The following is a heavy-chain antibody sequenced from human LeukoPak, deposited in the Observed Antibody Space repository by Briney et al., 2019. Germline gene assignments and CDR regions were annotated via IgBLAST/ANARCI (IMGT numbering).Heavy chain of an antibody. D-gene: IGHD1-7*01. Sequence: PSETLSLTCTVSGGYISSYYWSWIRQPPGKGLEWIGYIYYSGSTNYNPSLKSRVTISIDTSKNQFPLKLSSVTSADTAVYYCARALYTWNLLRPNWFDPWGQGTLVTVSS. CDR1: GGYISSYY. CDR3: ARALYTWNLLRPNWFDP. V-gene: IGHV4-59*01. J-gene: IGHJ5*02. CDR2: IYYSGST.